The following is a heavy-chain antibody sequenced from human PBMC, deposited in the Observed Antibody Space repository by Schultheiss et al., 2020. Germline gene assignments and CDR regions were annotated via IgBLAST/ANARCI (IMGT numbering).Heavy chain of an antibody. V-gene: IGHV3-74*01. J-gene: IGHJ4*02. CDR1: GFTFSSYA. Sequence: GGSLRLSCAASGFTFSSYAMHWVRQAPGKGLEWVSRINSDGSSTTYADSVKGRFTISRDNAKNTLYLQMNSLRAEDTAVYYCARLVGALDYWGQGTLVTVSS. D-gene: IGHD1-26*01. CDR2: INSDGSST. CDR3: ARLVGALDY.